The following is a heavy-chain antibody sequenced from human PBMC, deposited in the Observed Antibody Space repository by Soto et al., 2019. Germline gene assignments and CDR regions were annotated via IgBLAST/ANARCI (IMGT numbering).Heavy chain of an antibody. CDR3: ARERVYGSGSYYSQKYYFDY. CDR1: GYTFTSYA. D-gene: IGHD3-10*01. Sequence: QVQLVQSGAEVKKPGASVKVSCKASGYTFTSYAMHWVRQAPGQRLEWMGWINAGNGNTKYSQKFQGRVTITRDTSASTAYMELSSLRSEDTAVYYCARERVYGSGSYYSQKYYFDYWGQGTLVTVSS. V-gene: IGHV1-3*01. J-gene: IGHJ4*02. CDR2: INAGNGNT.